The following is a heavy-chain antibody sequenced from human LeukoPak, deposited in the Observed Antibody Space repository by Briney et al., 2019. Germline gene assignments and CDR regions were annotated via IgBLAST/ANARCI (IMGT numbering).Heavy chain of an antibody. D-gene: IGHD1-14*01. CDR1: GGSISSGSYY. J-gene: IGHJ6*03. Sequence: SETLSLTCTVSGGSISSGSYYWSWIRQPAGKGLEWIGRIYTSGSTNYNPSLKSRVTISVDTSKNQFSLKLSSVTAADTAVYYCARLVRRGYYMDVWGKGTTVTVSS. CDR3: ARLVRRGYYMDV. V-gene: IGHV4-61*02. CDR2: IYTSGST.